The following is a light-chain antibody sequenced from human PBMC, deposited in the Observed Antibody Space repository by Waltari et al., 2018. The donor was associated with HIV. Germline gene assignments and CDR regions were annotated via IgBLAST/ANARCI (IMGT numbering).Light chain of an antibody. Sequence: QSVLTQPPSVSAAPGQKVFISSSGSSSNIGNNYVSWYQQLPGTAPKLLMYDINKRPSGIPDRFSGSKSGTSATLAITGLQTGDEADYYCVTWDFSLSAVVFGGGTKLTVL. CDR3: VTWDFSLSAVV. J-gene: IGLJ3*02. CDR2: DIN. CDR1: SSNIGNNY. V-gene: IGLV1-51*01.